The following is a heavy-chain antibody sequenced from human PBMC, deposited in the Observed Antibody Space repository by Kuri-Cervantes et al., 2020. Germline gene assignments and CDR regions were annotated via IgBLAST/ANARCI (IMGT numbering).Heavy chain of an antibody. J-gene: IGHJ6*03. CDR2: ISYDGSNK. CDR3: ARDARDPVYWYSSGWYMNYYYYYMDV. V-gene: IGHV3-30-3*01. Sequence: GESLKISCAASGFTFSSYAMHWVRQAPGKGLEWVAVISYDGSNKYYADSVKGRFTISRDNAKNSLYLQMNSLRAEDTAVYYCARDARDPVYWYSSGWYMNYYYYYMDVWGKGTTVTVSS. D-gene: IGHD6-19*01. CDR1: GFTFSSYA.